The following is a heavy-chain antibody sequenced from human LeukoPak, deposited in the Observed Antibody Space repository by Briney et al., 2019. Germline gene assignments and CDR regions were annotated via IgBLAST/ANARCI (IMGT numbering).Heavy chain of an antibody. CDR3: ARGRVFWSGYYGAPDY. Sequence: SETLSLTCAVSGYSINDGYYWGWIRQPPGKGLEWIGSVYHSGTTYYNPSLQSRVGISADMSRNQFSLRLNSMTAADTAVYYCARGRVFWSGYYGAPDYWGQGTLVTVSS. CDR1: GYSINDGYY. D-gene: IGHD3-3*01. CDR2: VYHSGTT. J-gene: IGHJ4*02. V-gene: IGHV4-38-2*01.